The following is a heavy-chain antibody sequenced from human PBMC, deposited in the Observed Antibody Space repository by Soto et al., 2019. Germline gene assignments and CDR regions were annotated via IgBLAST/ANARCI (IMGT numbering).Heavy chain of an antibody. CDR2: ISGSGGST. J-gene: IGHJ4*02. D-gene: IGHD2-2*01. CDR1: GFTFSSYA. Sequence: GGSLRLSCAASGFTFSSYAMSWVRQAPGKGLEWVSAISGSGGSTYYADSVKGRFTISRDNSKNTLYLQMNSLRAEDTAVYYCATRSPTQDIVVVPAAMRLVDLIFDYWGQGTLVTVSS. CDR3: ATRSPTQDIVVVPAAMRLVDLIFDY. V-gene: IGHV3-23*01.